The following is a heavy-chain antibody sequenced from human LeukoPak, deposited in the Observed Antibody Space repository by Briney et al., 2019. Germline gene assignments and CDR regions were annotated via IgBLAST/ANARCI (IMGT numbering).Heavy chain of an antibody. J-gene: IGHJ4*02. D-gene: IGHD6-19*01. CDR3: ARTVPGYPDDYFDY. CDR2: MNQDGSAI. Sequence: GGSLRLSCAASGFTFSRHWMSWVRQTPGKGLERVAHMNQDGSAIYYVDSVKGRFTISRDNAKNSLCLQMTGLTVADTAVYYCARTVPGYPDDYFDYWGQGTLVTVS. CDR1: GFTFSRHW. V-gene: IGHV3-7*01.